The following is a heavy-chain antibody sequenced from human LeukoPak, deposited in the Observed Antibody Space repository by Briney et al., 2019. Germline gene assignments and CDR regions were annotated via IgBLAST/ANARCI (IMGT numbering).Heavy chain of an antibody. Sequence: GGSLRLSCAASGFTFSTYGMHWVRQSPGKGLEWVTLTWHDGSNKYYADSVKGRFTISRDNSKNTLYLQMNSLRAEDTAVYYCVRGTTVTILDYWGQGTLVIVSS. J-gene: IGHJ4*02. CDR3: VRGTTVTILDY. CDR1: GFTFSTYG. D-gene: IGHD4-17*01. CDR2: TWHDGSNK. V-gene: IGHV3-33*01.